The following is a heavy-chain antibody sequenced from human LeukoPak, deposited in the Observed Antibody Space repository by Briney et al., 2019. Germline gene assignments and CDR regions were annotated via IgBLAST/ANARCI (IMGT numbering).Heavy chain of an antibody. CDR1: GYTFTGYY. J-gene: IGHJ5*02. CDR3: ARSGDCCNDWFDP. V-gene: IGHV1-2*02. CDR2: INPNSGGT. Sequence: ASVKVSCKASGYTFTGYYMHWVRLAPGQGLERMGWINPNSGGTNYARKFQGRVTMTRDTSISTAYMELSRLRSDDTAVYYCARSGDCCNDWFDPWGQGTLVTVSS. D-gene: IGHD2-21*02.